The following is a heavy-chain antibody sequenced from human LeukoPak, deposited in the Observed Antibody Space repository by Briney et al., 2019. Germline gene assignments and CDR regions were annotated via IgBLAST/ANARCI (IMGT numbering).Heavy chain of an antibody. J-gene: IGHJ1*01. D-gene: IGHD1-7*01. CDR2: IYSGGST. CDR3: ARDSVVLELRH. CDR1: GFTVSSNY. V-gene: IGHV3-66*01. Sequence: GGSLRLSCAASGFTVSSNYMSWVRQAPGKGLEWVSVIYSGGSTYYADSVKGRFTISRDNSKNTLYLQMNGLRAEDTAVYYCARDSVVLELRHWGQGTLVTVSS.